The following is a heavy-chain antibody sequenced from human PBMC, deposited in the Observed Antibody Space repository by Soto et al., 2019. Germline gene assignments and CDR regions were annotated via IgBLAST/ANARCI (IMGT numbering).Heavy chain of an antibody. V-gene: IGHV3-33*01. Sequence: GGSRRLSSAASGFTFSSDGVPWVRQAPGKVLEGVAVIWYDGSNKYYADSVKGRFTISRDNSKNTLYLQMNSLRAEDTAVYYCAREYIVVVVAATPGHGMDVWGQGTTVTVSS. D-gene: IGHD2-15*01. CDR3: AREYIVVVVAATPGHGMDV. J-gene: IGHJ6*02. CDR1: GFTFSSDG. CDR2: IWYDGSNK.